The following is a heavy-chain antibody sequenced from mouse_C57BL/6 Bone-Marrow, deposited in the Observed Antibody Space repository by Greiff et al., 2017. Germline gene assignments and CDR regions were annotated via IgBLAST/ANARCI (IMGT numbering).Heavy chain of an antibody. CDR3: ANQLGRFAY. V-gene: IGHV1-19*01. Sequence: VQLQQSGPVLVKPGASVKMSCKASGYTFTDYYMNWVKQSHGKSLEWIGVINPYNGGTSYNQKFKGKATLTVDTSSSTAYMELNSLTSEDSAVYYCANQLGRFAYWGQGTLVTVSA. CDR1: GYTFTDYY. J-gene: IGHJ3*01. D-gene: IGHD4-1*02. CDR2: INPYNGGT.